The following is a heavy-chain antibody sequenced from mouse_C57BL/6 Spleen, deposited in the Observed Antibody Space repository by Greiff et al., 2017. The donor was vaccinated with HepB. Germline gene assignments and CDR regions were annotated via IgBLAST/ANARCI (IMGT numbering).Heavy chain of an antibody. CDR1: GYTFTSYW. V-gene: IGHV1-64*01. CDR2: INPNSGST. D-gene: IGHD2-4*01. CDR3: GIYYDYDGGRAWFAY. J-gene: IGHJ3*01. Sequence: QVQLQQSGAELVKPGASVKLSCKASGYTFTSYWMHWVKQRPGQGLEWIGMINPNSGSTNYNEKFKSKATLTVDKSSSTAYMQLSSLTSEDSAVYYCGIYYDYDGGRAWFAYWGQGTLVT.